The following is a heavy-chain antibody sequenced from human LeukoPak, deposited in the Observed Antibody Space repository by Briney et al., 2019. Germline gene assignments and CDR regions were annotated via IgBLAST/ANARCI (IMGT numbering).Heavy chain of an antibody. J-gene: IGHJ4*02. CDR1: GFTFSSYE. CDR3: ARDRDPLVRCDY. V-gene: IGHV3-48*03. Sequence: GGSLRLSCAASGFTFSSYEMNWVRQAPGKGLEWVSCISSSGSTRYYADSVKGRFTISRDNAKNSLYLQMNSLRAEDTAVYYCARDRDPLVRCDYWGQGTLVTVSS. CDR2: ISSSGSTR. D-gene: IGHD3-10*01.